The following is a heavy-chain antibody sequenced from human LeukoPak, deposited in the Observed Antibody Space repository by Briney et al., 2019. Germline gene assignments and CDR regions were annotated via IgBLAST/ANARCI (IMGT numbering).Heavy chain of an antibody. CDR3: RYNVGFES. Sequence: PGGSLRLSCAASGFTFSSYGMSWVRQASGKGLEWVGRIRSKTNSYATSYAASVKGRFALSRDDSKNTAYLQMNSLKTEDTAVYCTRYNVGFESWGQGTLVTVSS. D-gene: IGHD1-1*01. V-gene: IGHV3-73*01. CDR2: IRSKTNSYAT. CDR1: GFTFSSYG. J-gene: IGHJ4*02.